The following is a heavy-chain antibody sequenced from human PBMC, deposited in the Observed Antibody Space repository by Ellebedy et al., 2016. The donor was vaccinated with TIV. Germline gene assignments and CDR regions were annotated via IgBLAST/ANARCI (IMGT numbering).Heavy chain of an antibody. CDR2: IDWDDDK. CDR3: ARISSGWGFDY. V-gene: IGHV2-70*17. D-gene: IGHD6-19*01. Sequence: SGPTLVKPTQTLTLTCTFSGFSLRTSRLSVSWIRQPPEKALEWLARIDWDDDKFYSTSLRTRLTISKDSSENQVVLTMTNMDPEDTATYYCARISSGWGFDYWGQGALVTVSS. J-gene: IGHJ4*02. CDR1: GFSLRTSRLS.